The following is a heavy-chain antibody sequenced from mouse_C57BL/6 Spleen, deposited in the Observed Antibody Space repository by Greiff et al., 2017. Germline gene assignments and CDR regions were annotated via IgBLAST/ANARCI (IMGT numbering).Heavy chain of an antibody. J-gene: IGHJ4*01. Sequence: DVKLQESGGGLVKPGGSLKLSCAASGFTFSDYGMHWVRQAPEKGLEWVAYISSGSSTIYYADTVKGRFTISRDNAKNTLFLQMTSLRSEDTAMYYCARPLDAYAMDYWGQGTSVTVSS. CDR2: ISSGSSTI. CDR1: GFTFSDYG. D-gene: IGHD3-3*01. CDR3: ARPLDAYAMDY. V-gene: IGHV5-17*01.